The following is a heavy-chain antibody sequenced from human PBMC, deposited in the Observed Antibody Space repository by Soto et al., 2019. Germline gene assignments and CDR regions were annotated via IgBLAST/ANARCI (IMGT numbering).Heavy chain of an antibody. Sequence: GGSLRLSCAASVFTFSSYAMSWVRQAPGKGLEWVSAISGSAGSTYYADSVKGRFTISRDNSKNTLYLQMNSLRAEDTAVYYCAKNIVATLGLFEYWGQGTMVTVSS. J-gene: IGHJ4*02. CDR3: AKNIVATLGLFEY. CDR2: ISGSAGST. CDR1: VFTFSSYA. D-gene: IGHD5-12*01. V-gene: IGHV3-23*01.